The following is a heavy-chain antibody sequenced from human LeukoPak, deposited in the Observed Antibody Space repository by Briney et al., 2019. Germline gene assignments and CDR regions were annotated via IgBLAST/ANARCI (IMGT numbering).Heavy chain of an antibody. CDR2: INHSGSS. Sequence: TSETLSLTCAVYGGSFSGYYWSWIRQPPGKGLEWMGEINHSGSSNYNPSLKSPVTISVDTSTIQFSLKLSSVTAAATAVYYCARGRWGYVYYYYYMDVWGKGTTVTVSS. V-gene: IGHV4-34*01. CDR1: GGSFSGYY. CDR3: ARGRWGYVYYYYYMDV. D-gene: IGHD3-16*01. J-gene: IGHJ6*03.